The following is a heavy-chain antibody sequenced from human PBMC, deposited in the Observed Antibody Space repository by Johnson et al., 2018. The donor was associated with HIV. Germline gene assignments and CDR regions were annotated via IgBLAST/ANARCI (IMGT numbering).Heavy chain of an antibody. CDR1: GFAFSRYG. Sequence: QVQLVESGGGVVQPGRSLSLSCPSSGFAFSRYGMHWVRQAPGKGLEWVSVISYEGNNKYYADSVRVRFALTRENSKNTLYLQMNSLRVEDTAVYYCARGKYGSGSYSLRAFDIWGQGTMVTVSS. J-gene: IGHJ3*02. V-gene: IGHV3-30*03. D-gene: IGHD1-26*01. CDR3: ARGKYGSGSYSLRAFDI. CDR2: ISYEGNNK.